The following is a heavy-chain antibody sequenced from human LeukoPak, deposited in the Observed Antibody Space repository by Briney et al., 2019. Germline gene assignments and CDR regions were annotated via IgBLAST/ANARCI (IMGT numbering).Heavy chain of an antibody. CDR1: GFTFSTYA. V-gene: IGHV3-23*01. CDR2: IGGSGGVT. Sequence: GGSLRLSCAASGFTFSTYALTWVRQAPGKGLEWVSTIGGSGGVTYYADSVKGRFTISRDNSKNTLYLQMNSLRAEDTAVYYCARDGRGGDCTSASCTNWFGPWGQGTLVTVSS. CDR3: ARDGRGGDCTSASCTNWFGP. J-gene: IGHJ5*02. D-gene: IGHD2-2*01.